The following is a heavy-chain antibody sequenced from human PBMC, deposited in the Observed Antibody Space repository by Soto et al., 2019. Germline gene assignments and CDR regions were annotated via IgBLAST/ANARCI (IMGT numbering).Heavy chain of an antibody. CDR3: ARDLISITIFGVVIPNTYYGIDV. D-gene: IGHD3-3*01. CDR2: IIPIFGTA. CDR1: GGTFSSYA. V-gene: IGHV1-69*06. Sequence: QVQLVQSGAEVKKPGSSVKVSCKASGGTFSSYAISWVRQAPGQGLEWMGGIIPIFGTANYAQKFQGRVTITADKSTSTAYMELSSLRSEDTAVYYCARDLISITIFGVVIPNTYYGIDVWGQGTTVTVSS. J-gene: IGHJ6*02.